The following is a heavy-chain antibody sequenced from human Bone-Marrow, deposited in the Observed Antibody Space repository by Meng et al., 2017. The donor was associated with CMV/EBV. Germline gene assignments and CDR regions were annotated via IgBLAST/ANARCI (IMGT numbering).Heavy chain of an antibody. Sequence: ASVKVSCKASGYTFTSYYINWVRQAPGQGLEWVGWIIPNSGGTNYAQKLQGRVTMTRDTSTSTAYMELSRLRSEDTAVYYCASIGDQATFDYWGQGTLVTVSS. J-gene: IGHJ4*02. V-gene: IGHV1-2*02. CDR2: IIPNSGGT. D-gene: IGHD1-26*01. CDR1: GYTFTSYY. CDR3: ASIGDQATFDY.